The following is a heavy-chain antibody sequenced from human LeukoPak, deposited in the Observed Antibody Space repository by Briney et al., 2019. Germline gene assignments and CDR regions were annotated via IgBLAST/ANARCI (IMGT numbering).Heavy chain of an antibody. J-gene: IGHJ3*02. Sequence: GGSLRLSCEASGFTLSSSAMSWVRQAPGKGLEWVSSLSGSIGSAYHADSVKGRFTISRGNAKNSLYLQMNSLRAEDTAVYYCARDNKWGRDYGDYMAFDIWGQGTMVTVSS. CDR2: LSGSIGSA. CDR3: ARDNKWGRDYGDYMAFDI. D-gene: IGHD4-17*01. CDR1: GFTLSSSA. V-gene: IGHV3-23*01.